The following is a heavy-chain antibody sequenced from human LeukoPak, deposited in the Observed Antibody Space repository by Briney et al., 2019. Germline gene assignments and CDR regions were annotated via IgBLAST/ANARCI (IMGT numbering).Heavy chain of an antibody. CDR2: ISSSGSTI. CDR3: ARGAPRETYYDYVWGSYRYEETNQMRGHSYFDY. V-gene: IGHV3-48*03. D-gene: IGHD3-16*02. J-gene: IGHJ4*02. CDR1: GFTFSSYE. Sequence: PGGSLRLSCAASGFTFSSYEMNWVRQAPGKGLEWVSYISSSGSTIYYADSVKGRFTISRDNSKNTLYLQMNSLRAEDTAVYYCARGAPRETYYDYVWGSYRYEETNQMRGHSYFDYWGQGTLVTVSS.